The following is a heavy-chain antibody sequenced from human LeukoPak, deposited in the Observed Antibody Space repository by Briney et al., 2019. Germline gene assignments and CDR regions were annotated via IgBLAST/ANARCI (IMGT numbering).Heavy chain of an antibody. V-gene: IGHV3-23*01. J-gene: IGHJ5*01. D-gene: IGHD3-3*01. CDR2: IGSGSVDK. Sequence: GGSLRLSCAASGFTFSSYDMTWVRQAPGRGLEWVSVIGSGSVDKHYADTVRGRFDISRDNSKNRLFLQMNSLRVEDSGAYYCAKRVPLTALDSWGQGTLVTVSS. CDR1: GFTFSSYD. CDR3: AKRVPLTALDS.